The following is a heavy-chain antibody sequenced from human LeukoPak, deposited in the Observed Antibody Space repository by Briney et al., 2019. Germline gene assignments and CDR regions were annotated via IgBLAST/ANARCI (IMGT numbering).Heavy chain of an antibody. CDR2: ISGSGGST. CDR1: GFTFSSYG. CDR3: AKKGYRSSWYGYYFDY. V-gene: IGHV3-23*01. D-gene: IGHD6-13*01. Sequence: PGGSLRLSCAASGFTFSSYGMSWVRQAPGKGLEWVSAISGSGGSTYYADSVKGRFTISRDNSKNTLYLQMNSLRAEDTAVYYCAKKGYRSSWYGYYFDYWGQGTLVTVSS. J-gene: IGHJ4*02.